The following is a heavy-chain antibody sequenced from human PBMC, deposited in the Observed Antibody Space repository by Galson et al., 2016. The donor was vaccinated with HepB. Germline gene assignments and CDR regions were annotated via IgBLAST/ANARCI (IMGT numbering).Heavy chain of an antibody. J-gene: IGHJ6*02. CDR3: ARFWVYRSGSDHSYAMAV. V-gene: IGHV5-51*01. D-gene: IGHD3-10*01. Sequence: QSGAEVKKPGESLKISCKGSGYTFTSYWIGWVRQMPGKGLEWMGIINPGDSDTRYSPSFQGQVTISADKSFSTAYLQWSSLKASDTAMYYCARFWVYRSGSDHSYAMAVWGQGTTVTVSS. CDR2: INPGDSDT. CDR1: GYTFTSYW.